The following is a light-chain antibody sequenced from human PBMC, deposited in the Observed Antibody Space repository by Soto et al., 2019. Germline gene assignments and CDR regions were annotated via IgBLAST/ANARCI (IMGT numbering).Light chain of an antibody. CDR2: GNS. CDR3: QSYYSSLSGYV. Sequence: QSVLTQPPSVSGAPGQRVTISCTGSSSNIGAGYDVHWYQQLPGTAPKLLIYGNSNRPSGVPDRFSGSKSGTSASLAITGLQAEDEAYYYCQSYYSSLSGYVFGTGTKLTVL. J-gene: IGLJ1*01. V-gene: IGLV1-40*01. CDR1: SSNIGAGYD.